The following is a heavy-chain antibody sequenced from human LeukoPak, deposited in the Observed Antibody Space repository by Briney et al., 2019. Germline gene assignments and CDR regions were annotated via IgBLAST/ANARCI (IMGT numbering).Heavy chain of an antibody. CDR1: GYTFTGYY. D-gene: IGHD2-2*01. J-gene: IGHJ4*02. CDR3: AVVVPAAYQYFDY. Sequence: ASVKVSCKASGYTFTGYYMHWVRQAPGQGLEWMGWINPNSGGTNYAQKFQGRVTMTEDTSTDTAYMELSSLRSEDTAVYYCAVVVPAAYQYFDYWGQGTLVTVSS. CDR2: INPNSGGT. V-gene: IGHV1-2*02.